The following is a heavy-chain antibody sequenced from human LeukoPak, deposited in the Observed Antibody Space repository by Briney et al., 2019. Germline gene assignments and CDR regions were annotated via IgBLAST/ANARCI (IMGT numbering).Heavy chain of an antibody. Sequence: GGSLRLSCAASGFTFISYAMHWVRQAPGKGLEWVSVISGGGGSTYYADSVKGRFTISRDNSKNTLYLQMNSLRAEDTAVYYCARDPRWQYYFDSWGQGTLVAVSS. CDR1: GFTFISYA. CDR2: ISGGGGST. J-gene: IGHJ4*02. D-gene: IGHD5-24*01. CDR3: ARDPRWQYYFDS. V-gene: IGHV3-23*01.